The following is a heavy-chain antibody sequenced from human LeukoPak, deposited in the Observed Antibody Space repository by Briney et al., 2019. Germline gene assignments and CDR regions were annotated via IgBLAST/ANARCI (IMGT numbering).Heavy chain of an antibody. CDR2: INHSGST. V-gene: IGHV4-34*01. J-gene: IGHJ6*02. CDR1: GGSFSGYY. D-gene: IGHD3-10*01. Sequence: PSETLSLTCAVYGGSFSGYYWSWIRQPPGKGLEWIGEINHSGSTNYNPSLKSRVTISVDTSKNQFSLKLSSVTAADTAVYYCARVISGITIVRGVDRKNKYYYYYYGMDVWGQGTTVTVSS. CDR3: ARVISGITIVRGVDRKNKYYYYYYGMDV.